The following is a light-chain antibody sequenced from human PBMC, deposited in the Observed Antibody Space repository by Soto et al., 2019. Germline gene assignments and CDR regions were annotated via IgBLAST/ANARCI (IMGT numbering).Light chain of an antibody. CDR2: GAS. CDR3: QQYGSSPGDT. CDR1: QSVTNSY. J-gene: IGKJ2*01. Sequence: EIVLTQSPGTLALSPGERATLSCRASQSVTNSYLAWYQQKPGQAPRLLIYGASSRATGIPDRFSGSGSGTDFTLTISRLEPEDFAVYYCQQYGSSPGDTFGQGTKLEIK. V-gene: IGKV3-20*01.